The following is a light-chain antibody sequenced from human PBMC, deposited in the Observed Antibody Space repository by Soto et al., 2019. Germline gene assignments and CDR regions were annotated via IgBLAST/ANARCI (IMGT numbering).Light chain of an antibody. CDR3: QQYYSYPPFT. CDR1: QGISSY. J-gene: IGKJ4*01. V-gene: IGKV1-8*01. CDR2: AAS. Sequence: AIRMTQSPSSLSASTGDRVTITCRASQGISSYLAWYQQKPGKAPKLLIYAASTLQSGVPSRFSGSGSGTDFTLTISCLQSEDFATYYYQQYYSYPPFTFGGGTKVEIK.